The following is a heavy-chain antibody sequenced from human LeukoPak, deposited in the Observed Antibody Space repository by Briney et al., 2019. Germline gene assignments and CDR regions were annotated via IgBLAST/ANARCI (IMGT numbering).Heavy chain of an antibody. CDR3: ARARAISLYYGMDV. V-gene: IGHV3-7*01. CDR2: IKQDGSEK. D-gene: IGHD3-9*01. J-gene: IGHJ6*02. Sequence: GGSLRLSCAASGFTFSSYWMSWVRQAPGKGLEWVANIKQDGSEKYYVDSVKGRFTISRDNAKNSLYLQMNSLRAEDTAVYYCARARAISLYYGMDVWGQGTTVTVSS. CDR1: GFTFSSYW.